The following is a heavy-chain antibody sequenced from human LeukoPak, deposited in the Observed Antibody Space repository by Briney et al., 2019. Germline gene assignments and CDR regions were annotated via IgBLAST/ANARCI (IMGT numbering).Heavy chain of an antibody. CDR3: ATETGYNYGFDH. Sequence: GGSLRLSCAASGFTFSSYSMNWVRQALGKGLEWVSSISSSSSYIYYGDSVKGRFTISRDNAKNSLYLQMNSLRAEDTAVYYCATETGYNYGFDHWGQGTLVTVSS. J-gene: IGHJ5*02. CDR2: ISSSSSYI. CDR1: GFTFSSYS. V-gene: IGHV3-21*01. D-gene: IGHD5-18*01.